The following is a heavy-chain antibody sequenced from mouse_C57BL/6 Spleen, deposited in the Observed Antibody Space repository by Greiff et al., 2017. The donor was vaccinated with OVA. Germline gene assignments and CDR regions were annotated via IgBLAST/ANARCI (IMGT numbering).Heavy chain of an antibody. D-gene: IGHD2-3*01. CDR2: INPSSGYT. V-gene: IGHV1-7*01. J-gene: IGHJ3*01. CDR1: GYTFTSYW. Sequence: QVQLQQSGAELAKPGASVKLSCKASGYTFTSYWMHWVKQRPGQGLEWIGYINPSSGYTKYNQKFKDKATLTADKSSSTAYRQLSSLTYGDSAVYYCARSRDGYYVAWFAYWGQGTLVTVSA. CDR3: ARSRDGYYVAWFAY.